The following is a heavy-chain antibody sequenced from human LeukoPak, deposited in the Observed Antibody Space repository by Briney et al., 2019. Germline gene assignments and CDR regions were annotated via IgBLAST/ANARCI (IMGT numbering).Heavy chain of an antibody. CDR2: ISSSGSTI. CDR3: GKEQSGSYVHVFDP. Sequence: GGSLRLSCAASGFTFSSYEMNWVRQAPGKGLEWVSYISSSGSTIYYADSVKGRFTISRDNAKNTLYLQMNSLRTDDTAVYYCGKEQSGSYVHVFDPWGQGTVVTVSS. CDR1: GFTFSSYE. V-gene: IGHV3-48*03. D-gene: IGHD3-3*01. J-gene: IGHJ5*02.